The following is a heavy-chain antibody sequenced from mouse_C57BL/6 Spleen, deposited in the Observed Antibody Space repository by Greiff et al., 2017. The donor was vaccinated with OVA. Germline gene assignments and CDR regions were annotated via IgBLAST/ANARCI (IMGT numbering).Heavy chain of an antibody. CDR3: ARVPIDDGNDDYCDY. CDR1: GYTFTSYW. CDR2: IYPGSGST. V-gene: IGHV1-55*01. Sequence: VQLQQPGAELVKPGASVKMSCKASGYTFTSYWITWVKQRPGPGLEWIGAIYPGSGSTNYNEKFKSKATLTVDTSSSTAYMQLSSLTSEDSAVYYCARVPIDDGNDDYCDYWGQGTTLTVSS. D-gene: IGHD2-12*01. J-gene: IGHJ2*01.